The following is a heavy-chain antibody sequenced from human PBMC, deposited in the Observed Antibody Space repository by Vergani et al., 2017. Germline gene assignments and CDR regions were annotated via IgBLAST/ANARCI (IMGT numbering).Heavy chain of an antibody. CDR2: IYYSGST. V-gene: IGHV4-59*01. CDR1: GGPISSYY. D-gene: IGHD3-3*01. CDR3: ARTTIFGVLRWFDP. J-gene: IGHJ5*02. Sequence: QVQLQESGPGLVKPSETLSLTCTVSGGPISSYYWSWIRQPPGKGLEWIGYIYYSGSTNYNPSLKSRVTISVDTSKNQFSLKLSSVTAADPAVYYCARTTIFGVLRWFDPWGQGTLVTVSS.